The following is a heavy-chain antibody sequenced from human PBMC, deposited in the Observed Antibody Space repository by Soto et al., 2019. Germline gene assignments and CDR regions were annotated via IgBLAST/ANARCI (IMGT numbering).Heavy chain of an antibody. Sequence: QVQLVQSGGEVKRPGASVKVSCKTSGYTFSNYGITWVRQAPGQPLEWLGWISLYSDGTNYAQKFQGRVSMTTDTSTTTAYMELRSLRSDDTAVYYCARVGSADSGSYYILDYWGQGSLVTVSS. CDR1: GYTFSNYG. V-gene: IGHV1-18*01. CDR2: ISLYSDGT. D-gene: IGHD3-10*01. J-gene: IGHJ4*02. CDR3: ARVGSADSGSYYILDY.